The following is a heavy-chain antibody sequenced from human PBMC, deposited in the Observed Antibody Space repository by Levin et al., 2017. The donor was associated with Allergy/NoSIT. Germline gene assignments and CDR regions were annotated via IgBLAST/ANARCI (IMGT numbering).Heavy chain of an antibody. J-gene: IGHJ2*01. CDR3: ARAEDGFYWYFDR. CDR1: GFTFSSYS. V-gene: IGHV3-21*01. Sequence: GESLKISCAASGFTFSSYSMNWVRQAPGKGLEWVSSINTLSNYIYYADSVKGRFTISRDNARNSVYLQMNSLRAEDTAVYYCARAEDGFYWYFDRWGRGTLVTVSS. D-gene: IGHD6-19*01. CDR2: INTLSNYI.